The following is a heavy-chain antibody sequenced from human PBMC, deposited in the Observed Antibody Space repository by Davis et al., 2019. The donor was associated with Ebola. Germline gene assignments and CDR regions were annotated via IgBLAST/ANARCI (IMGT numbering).Heavy chain of an antibody. V-gene: IGHV3-20*04. CDR1: GFTFDDYG. CDR2: LSWNGFST. Sequence: GESLKISCAASGFTFDDYGMSWVRQAPGKGLEWVCGLSWNGFSTSCTDSVKGRFTISRDNSKNTLYLQMNSLRAEDTAVYYCAKAPYDFWSGPYDYWGQGTLVTVSS. D-gene: IGHD3-3*01. CDR3: AKAPYDFWSGPYDY. J-gene: IGHJ4*02.